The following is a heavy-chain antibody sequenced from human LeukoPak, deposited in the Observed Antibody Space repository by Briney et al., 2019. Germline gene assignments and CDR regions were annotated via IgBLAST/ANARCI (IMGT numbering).Heavy chain of an antibody. CDR1: GFIFSTYW. CDR3: ASGQQLGY. J-gene: IGHJ4*02. CDR2: INQDGSEE. Sequence: GGSLRLSCAASGFIFSTYWTSWVRQAPGKGQEWVANINQDGSEEFYVDSVKGRFTISRDNAKKSLYLQMNSLRAEDTAVYYCASGQQLGYWGQGTLVTVSS. D-gene: IGHD6-13*01. V-gene: IGHV3-7*03.